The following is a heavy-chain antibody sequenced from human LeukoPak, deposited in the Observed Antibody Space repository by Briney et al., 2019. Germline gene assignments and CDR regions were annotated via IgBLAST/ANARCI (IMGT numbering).Heavy chain of an antibody. Sequence: PGGSLRLSCAASGFTFSSYAMSWVRQAPGKGLEWVSAISGSGGSTYYADSVKGRFTISRDNAKNSLYLQMNSLGVDDTAVYYCGTYSINNAREFQYWGQGTLVTVPS. CDR1: GFTFSSYA. J-gene: IGHJ1*01. CDR2: ISGSGGST. D-gene: IGHD4-11*01. CDR3: GTYSINNAREFQY. V-gene: IGHV3-23*01.